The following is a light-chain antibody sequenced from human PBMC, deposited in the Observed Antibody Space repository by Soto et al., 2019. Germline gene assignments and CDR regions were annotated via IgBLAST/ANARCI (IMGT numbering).Light chain of an antibody. CDR3: QQYGRSHLT. Sequence: EIVLTQSPATLPFSPGERATLSCGASQSIDSNYLAWYQQKPGLAPRLLIYDAFSRAPGVPDRFSGSGSGKELTLTISRLEPEDFAVYYCQQYGRSHLTFGGGTKVDIX. CDR1: QSIDSNY. CDR2: DAF. J-gene: IGKJ4*01. V-gene: IGKV3D-20*01.